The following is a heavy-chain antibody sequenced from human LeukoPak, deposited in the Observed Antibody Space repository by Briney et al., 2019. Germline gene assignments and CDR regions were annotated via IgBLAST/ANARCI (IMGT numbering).Heavy chain of an antibody. V-gene: IGHV1-2*02. CDR2: INPNSGGT. CDR1: GYTFTGYY. J-gene: IGHJ4*02. Sequence: GASVKVSCKASGYTFTGYYMHWVRQAHGQGLEWMGWINPNSGGTNYAQKFQGRVTMTRDTSISTAYMELSRLRSDDTAVYYCARGSSSWVVKIDYWGQGTLVTVSS. CDR3: ARGSSSWVVKIDY. D-gene: IGHD6-6*01.